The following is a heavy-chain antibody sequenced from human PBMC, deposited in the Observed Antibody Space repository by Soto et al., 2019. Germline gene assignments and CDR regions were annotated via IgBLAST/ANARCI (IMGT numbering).Heavy chain of an antibody. Sequence: QVQLVQSGAEVKKPGSSVKVSCKASGGTFSSYTISWVRQAPGQGLEWMGRIIPILGIANYAQKFQGRVTITADKSTSTAYMELSSLRSEDTAVYYCARDGRITMVRGVIDCWGQGTLVTVSS. D-gene: IGHD3-10*01. CDR1: GGTFSSYT. J-gene: IGHJ4*02. CDR3: ARDGRITMVRGVIDC. CDR2: IIPILGIA. V-gene: IGHV1-69*08.